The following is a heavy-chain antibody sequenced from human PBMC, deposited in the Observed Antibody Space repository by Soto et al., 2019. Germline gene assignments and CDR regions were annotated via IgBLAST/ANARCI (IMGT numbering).Heavy chain of an antibody. Sequence: PGGSLRLSCAASGFSFRTYAMNWVRQTQEKGLEWVSSISSTSSYTHYSDSVKGRFTISRDNANNSLFLQMNSLRAEDTATYYCARDLALAGNYWGQGVLVTVSS. CDR1: GFSFRTYA. CDR2: ISSTSSYT. V-gene: IGHV3-21*01. D-gene: IGHD6-19*01. CDR3: ARDLALAGNY. J-gene: IGHJ4*02.